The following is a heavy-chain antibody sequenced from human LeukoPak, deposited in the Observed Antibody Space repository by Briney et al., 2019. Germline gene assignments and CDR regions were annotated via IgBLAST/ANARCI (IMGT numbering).Heavy chain of an antibody. D-gene: IGHD3-22*01. CDR1: GGSISSYY. CDR2: IYYTGST. J-gene: IGHJ4*02. V-gene: IGHV4-59*08. Sequence: RASETLSLTCTISGGSISSYYWSWIRQPPGKGLEWIGYIYYTGSTNHNPSLKSRVTISVDTSKNQFSLKLSSVTAADTAVYYCARSYYDSSGYYPPGAYWGQGTLVTVSS. CDR3: ARSYYDSSGYYPPGAY.